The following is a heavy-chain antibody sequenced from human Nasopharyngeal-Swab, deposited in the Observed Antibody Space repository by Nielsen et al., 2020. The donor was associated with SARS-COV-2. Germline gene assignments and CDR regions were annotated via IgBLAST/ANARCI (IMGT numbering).Heavy chain of an antibody. J-gene: IGHJ6*02. V-gene: IGHV5-51*01. D-gene: IGHD5/OR15-5a*01. CDR3: ARHWVYANYYYYGMDV. CDR2: IYPGDSDT. CDR1: GYSFTSYW. Sequence: GESLKISCKGSGYSFTSYWIGWVRQMPGKGLERMGIIYPGDSDTRYSPSFQGQVTISADKSISTAYLQWSSLKASDTAMYYCARHWVYANYYYYGMDVWGQGTTVTVSS.